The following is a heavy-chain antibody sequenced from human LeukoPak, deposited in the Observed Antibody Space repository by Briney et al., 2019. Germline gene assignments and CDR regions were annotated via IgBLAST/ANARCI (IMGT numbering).Heavy chain of an antibody. CDR1: GFTVSTNY. V-gene: IGHV3-53*01. Sequence: PGGSLRLSCAASGFTVSTNYMNWVRQAPGKGLEWVSILYSGSSTYYADSVEGRFTISRDSSKNTLFLQMNDLRAGDTAVYYCARVGDHFHWYLDLWGRGTLVTVPS. J-gene: IGHJ2*01. CDR2: LYSGSST. D-gene: IGHD3-3*02. CDR3: ARVGDHFHWYLDL.